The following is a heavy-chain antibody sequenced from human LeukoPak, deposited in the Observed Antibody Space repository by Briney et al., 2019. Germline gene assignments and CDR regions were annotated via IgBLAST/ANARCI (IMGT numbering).Heavy chain of an antibody. Sequence: GRSLRLSCAASGFTFSNYGMHWVRQAPGKGLEWVAVIWYDGSNKYYADSVKGRFTISRDNSKNTLYLQMNSLRAEDTAVYYCASSSRRLSPFDYWGQGTLVTVSS. CDR2: IWYDGSNK. CDR1: GFTFSNYG. V-gene: IGHV3-33*01. CDR3: ASSSRRLSPFDY. D-gene: IGHD6-13*01. J-gene: IGHJ4*02.